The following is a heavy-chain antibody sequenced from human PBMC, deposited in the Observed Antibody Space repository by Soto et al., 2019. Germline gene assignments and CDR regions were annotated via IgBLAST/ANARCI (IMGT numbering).Heavy chain of an antibody. CDR1: GFTFSNAW. CDR3: TTLDLTKMVYASFVDY. J-gene: IGHJ4*02. CDR2: IKSKTDGGTT. V-gene: IGHV3-15*01. Sequence: PGGSLRLSCAASGFTFSNAWMSWVRQAPGKGLEWVGRIKSKTDGGTTDYAAPVKGRFTISRDNSKNTLYLQMNSLKTEDTAVYYCTTLDLTKMVYASFVDYWGQGTLVTVSS. D-gene: IGHD2-8*01.